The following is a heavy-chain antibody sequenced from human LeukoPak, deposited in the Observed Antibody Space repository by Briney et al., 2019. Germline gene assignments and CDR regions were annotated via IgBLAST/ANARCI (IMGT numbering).Heavy chain of an antibody. D-gene: IGHD3-3*01. J-gene: IGHJ4*02. CDR1: GFTFSSYW. CDR2: IKQDGSQK. V-gene: IGHV3-7*01. CDR3: ARGVPYASWSGPHYSDY. Sequence: GGSLRLSCAASGFTFSSYWMSWVRQAPGKGLEWVANIKQDGSQKYYVGSVKGRFSISRDNAKNSLYLQMNSLRAEDTAVYYCARGVPYASWSGPHYSDYWDQGTLVTVSS.